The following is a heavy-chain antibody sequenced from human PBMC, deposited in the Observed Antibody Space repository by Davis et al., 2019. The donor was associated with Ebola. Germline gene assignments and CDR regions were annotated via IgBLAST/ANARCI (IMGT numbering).Heavy chain of an antibody. CDR2: ISSSSSYT. Sequence: GESLKISCAASGFTFSDYYMSWIRQAPGKGLEWVSYISSSSSYTNYADSVKGRFTISRDNSKNTLYLQMNSLRAEDTAVYYCARFVVVVAATGVTTPFDYWGQGTLVTVSS. D-gene: IGHD2-15*01. J-gene: IGHJ4*02. CDR1: GFTFSDYY. V-gene: IGHV3-11*03. CDR3: ARFVVVVAATGVTTPFDY.